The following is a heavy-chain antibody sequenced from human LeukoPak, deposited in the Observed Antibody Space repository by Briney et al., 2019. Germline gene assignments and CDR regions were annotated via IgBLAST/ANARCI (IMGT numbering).Heavy chain of an antibody. CDR1: GDSISSRSYY. V-gene: IGHV4-39*07. CDR2: IFYRGST. J-gene: IGHJ4*02. D-gene: IGHD3-3*01. CDR3: AVMYYDFWSGYRYYFDY. Sequence: PSETLSLTCTVSGDSISSRSYYWDWIRQPPGGGLEWMGSIFYRGSTYYNPSLKSRVTISIDTSKNQFSLKLSSVTAADTAVYYCAVMYYDFWSGYRYYFDYWGQGTLVTVSS.